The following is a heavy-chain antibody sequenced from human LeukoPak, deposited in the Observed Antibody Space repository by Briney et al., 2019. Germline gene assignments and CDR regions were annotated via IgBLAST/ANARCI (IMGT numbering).Heavy chain of an antibody. Sequence: GASVKVSCKASGYTFTSYGISWVRQAPGQGLEWMGWISAYNGNTNYAQKLQGRVTMTTDTSTGTAYMELRSLRSDDTAVYYCARGLGYYGSGSYYTPGYWGQGTLVTVSS. V-gene: IGHV1-18*01. CDR2: ISAYNGNT. CDR3: ARGLGYYGSGSYYTPGY. CDR1: GYTFTSYG. J-gene: IGHJ4*02. D-gene: IGHD3-10*01.